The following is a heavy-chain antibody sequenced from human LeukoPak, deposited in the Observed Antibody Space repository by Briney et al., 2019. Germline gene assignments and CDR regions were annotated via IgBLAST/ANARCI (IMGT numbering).Heavy chain of an antibody. Sequence: GASVKDSCKASRYTFTSYYMHWVRQAPGQGLECVGIINPSGGSTNYAQKFQGRVTMTRDTSTSTVYMEVSSLTSEDTAVYYCARGGLLVVASFGYYGMDVWGQGSTVAV. CDR2: INPSGGST. V-gene: IGHV1-46*01. D-gene: IGHD2-8*02. CDR1: RYTFTSYY. J-gene: IGHJ6*02. CDR3: ARGGLLVVASFGYYGMDV.